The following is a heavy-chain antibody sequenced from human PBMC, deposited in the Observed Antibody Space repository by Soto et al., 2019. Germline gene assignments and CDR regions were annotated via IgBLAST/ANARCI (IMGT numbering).Heavy chain of an antibody. V-gene: IGHV4-34*01. Sequence: QVQLQQWGAGLLKPSETLSLTCAVYGGSFSGYYWSWIRQPPGKGLEWIGEINHRGSTNYNPSLKSRVTILVDTSKNQFSRKLSSVTAADTAVYYCARGRYGLIWFGEDWGQGTLVTVFS. CDR2: INHRGST. CDR3: ARGRYGLIWFGED. CDR1: GGSFSGYY. D-gene: IGHD3-10*01. J-gene: IGHJ4*02.